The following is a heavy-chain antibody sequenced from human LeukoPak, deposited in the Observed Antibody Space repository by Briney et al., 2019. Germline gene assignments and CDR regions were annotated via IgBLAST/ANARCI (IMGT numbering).Heavy chain of an antibody. CDR3: ARGGYYDSSGYYYPRYYYYYMDV. J-gene: IGHJ6*03. V-gene: IGHV4-34*01. CDR1: GGSFSGYY. D-gene: IGHD3-22*01. CDR2: INHSGST. Sequence: PSETLSLTCAVYGGSFSGYYWSCIRQPPREGLERIGEINHSGSTNYNPSPKRRVTLSVDTSKNQFSLKLSSVSAADTAVYYCARGGYYDSSGYYYPRYYYYYMDVWGKGTTVTVSS.